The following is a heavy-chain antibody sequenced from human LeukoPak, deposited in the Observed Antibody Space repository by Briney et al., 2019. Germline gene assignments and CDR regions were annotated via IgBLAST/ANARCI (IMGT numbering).Heavy chain of an antibody. V-gene: IGHV1-69*13. Sequence: ASVKVSCKASGGTSRRYGISWVRQAPGQGLEWMGGIIPIFATANYAQKFQGRVTITADESTSTAYMELSSLRFEDTAVYYCARDEPHTVGAIDYWGQGTLVTVSS. CDR2: IIPIFATA. J-gene: IGHJ4*02. CDR3: ARDEPHTVGAIDY. D-gene: IGHD1-26*01. CDR1: GGTSRRYG.